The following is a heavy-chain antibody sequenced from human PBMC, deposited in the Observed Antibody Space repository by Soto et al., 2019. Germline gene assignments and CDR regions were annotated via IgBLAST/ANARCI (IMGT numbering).Heavy chain of an antibody. CDR1: GYTFTNYA. J-gene: IGHJ4*02. D-gene: IGHD6-25*01. CDR2: INGGNGNT. Sequence: ASVKVSCKASGYTFTNYAMHWVRQAPGQRLEWMGWINGGNGNTKYSPKLQDRVTITRDTSASTAYMELSSLRSEDTALYYCARDGVAAGNINFDYWGQGTLVTVSS. V-gene: IGHV1-3*01. CDR3: ARDGVAAGNINFDY.